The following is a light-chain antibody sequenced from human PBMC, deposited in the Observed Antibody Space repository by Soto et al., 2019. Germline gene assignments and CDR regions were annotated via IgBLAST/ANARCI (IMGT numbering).Light chain of an antibody. V-gene: IGKV1-5*03. Sequence: DIQMTQSPSTLSASVGDTVTISCRASQNINSWLAWYQQKPGKAPKFLIYKASNLQSGVPSRFSGSGSGTVFTLAISSLQPHDFATYYCQQYNTYTTFGQGTKLEIK. CDR2: KAS. J-gene: IGKJ2*01. CDR1: QNINSW. CDR3: QQYNTYTT.